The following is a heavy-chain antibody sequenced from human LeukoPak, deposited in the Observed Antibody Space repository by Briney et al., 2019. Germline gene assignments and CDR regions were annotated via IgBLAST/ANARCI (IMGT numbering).Heavy chain of an antibody. CDR1: GFTFSSYG. CDR2: ISYDGSNK. V-gene: IGHV3-30*03. J-gene: IGHJ4*02. CDR3: ARDSPLGYCSGGSCYSWDY. Sequence: GGSLRLSCAASGFTFSSYGMHWVRQAPGKGLEWVAVISYDGSNKYYADSVKGRFTISRDNSKNTLYLQMNSLRAEDTAVYYCARDSPLGYCSGGSCYSWDYWGQGTLVTVSS. D-gene: IGHD2-15*01.